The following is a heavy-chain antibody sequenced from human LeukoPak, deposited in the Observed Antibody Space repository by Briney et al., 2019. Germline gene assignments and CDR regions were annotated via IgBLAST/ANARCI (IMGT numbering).Heavy chain of an antibody. V-gene: IGHV4-59*01. CDR1: GGSISSYY. D-gene: IGHD3-10*02. CDR3: ATDVRGLVPYYFDF. CDR2: IYYSGST. J-gene: IGHJ4*02. Sequence: SETLSLTCTVSGGSISSYYWNWIRQPPGKGLEWIGYIYYSGSTNYNPSFKSRVTISVATSKNQLSLKLSSVTAADTAVYYCATDVRGLVPYYFDFWGQGTLVTVSS.